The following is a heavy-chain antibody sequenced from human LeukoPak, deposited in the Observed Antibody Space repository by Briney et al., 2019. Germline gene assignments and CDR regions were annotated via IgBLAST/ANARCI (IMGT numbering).Heavy chain of an antibody. CDR3: ATNADYGDYVDGMDV. J-gene: IGHJ6*02. Sequence: ASVKVSCKVSGSTLTELSMHWVRQAPGTGLELMGGFDPEDGETIYAQKFQGRVTMTEDTSTDTTYMELSSLRSEDTAVYYCATNADYGDYVDGMDVWGQGTTVTVSS. CDR1: GSTLTELS. CDR2: FDPEDGET. D-gene: IGHD4-17*01. V-gene: IGHV1-24*01.